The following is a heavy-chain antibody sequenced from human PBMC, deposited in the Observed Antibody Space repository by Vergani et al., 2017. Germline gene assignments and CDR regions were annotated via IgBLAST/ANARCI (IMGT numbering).Heavy chain of an antibody. Sequence: EVQLVESGGGLVKPGGSLRLSCAASGFTFSNAWMSWVRQAPGKGLEWVGRIKSKTDGGTTDYAAPVKGRFTISRDNSKNTLYLQMSSLRAEDTAVYYCVKAVVPAAMIPNWFDPWGQGTLVTVSS. CDR1: GFTFSNAW. D-gene: IGHD2-2*01. CDR2: IKSKTDGGTT. V-gene: IGHV3-15*05. J-gene: IGHJ5*02. CDR3: VKAVVPAAMIPNWFDP.